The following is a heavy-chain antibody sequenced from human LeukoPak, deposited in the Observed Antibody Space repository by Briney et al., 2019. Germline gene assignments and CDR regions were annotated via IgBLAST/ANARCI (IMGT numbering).Heavy chain of an antibody. Sequence: GGSLRLSCAASGFTFSSYAMSWVCQAPGKGLEWVSAISGSGGSTYYADSVKGRFTISRDNSKNTLYLQMNSLRAEDTAVYYCAKGNGITGTTTLNDYWGQGTLVTVSS. V-gene: IGHV3-23*01. CDR3: AKGNGITGTTTLNDY. CDR1: GFTFSSYA. J-gene: IGHJ4*02. D-gene: IGHD1-7*01. CDR2: ISGSGGST.